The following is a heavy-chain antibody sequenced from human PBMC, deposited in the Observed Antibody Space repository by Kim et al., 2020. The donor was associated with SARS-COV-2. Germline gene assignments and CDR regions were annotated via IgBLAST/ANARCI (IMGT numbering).Heavy chain of an antibody. J-gene: IGHJ4*02. CDR1: GFTFSGSA. V-gene: IGHV3-73*01. D-gene: IGHD6-19*01. Sequence: GGSLRLSCAASGFTFSGSAMHWVRQASGKGLEWVGRIRSKANSYATAYAASVKGRFTISRDDSKNTAYLQMNSLKTEDTAVYYCTTVGLARGGYWGQGTLVTVSS. CDR3: TTVGLARGGY. CDR2: IRSKANSYAT.